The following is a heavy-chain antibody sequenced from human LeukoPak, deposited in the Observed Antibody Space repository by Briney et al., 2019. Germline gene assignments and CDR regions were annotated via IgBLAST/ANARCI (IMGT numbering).Heavy chain of an antibody. V-gene: IGHV3-23*01. CDR3: AKEGRSLQTY. J-gene: IGHJ4*02. D-gene: IGHD5-24*01. Sequence: GSLRLSCVASGFTFSSNAMSWVRRAPGKGLEWVSSISGSGDRTYYADSVKGRFTISRDNAKNSLYLQMNSLRVEDTAVYYCAKEGRSLQTYWGQGTLVTVSS. CDR1: GFTFSSNA. CDR2: ISGSGDRT.